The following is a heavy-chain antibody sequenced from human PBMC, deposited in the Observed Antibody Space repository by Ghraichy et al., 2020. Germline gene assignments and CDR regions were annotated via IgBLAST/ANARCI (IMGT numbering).Heavy chain of an antibody. CDR2: IYYSGST. CDR3: ARPYCSGGSCYSGPFDY. J-gene: IGHJ4*02. CDR1: GGSISSSSYY. V-gene: IGHV4-39*01. D-gene: IGHD2-15*01. Sequence: SETLSLTCTVSGGSISSSSYYWGWIRQPPGKGLEWIGSIYYSGSTYYNPSLKSRVTISVDTSKNQFTLKLSSVTAADTAVYYCARPYCSGGSCYSGPFDYWGRGTLVTVSS.